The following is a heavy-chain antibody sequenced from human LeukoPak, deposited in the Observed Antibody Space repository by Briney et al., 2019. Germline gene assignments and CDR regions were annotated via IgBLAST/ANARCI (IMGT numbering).Heavy chain of an antibody. CDR3: ASRRSDEYYFDY. Sequence: SETLSFKAAVSAFSISSVGYSWSGVRQPPGRVLEWIGYIYHSGSTYYNPSLKSRVTISVDRSKNQFSLKLNSVTAADTAVYYCASRRSDEYYFDYWGQGTLVTVSS. J-gene: IGHJ4*02. V-gene: IGHV4-30-2*01. CDR2: IYHSGST. D-gene: IGHD3-16*01. CDR1: AFSISSVGYS.